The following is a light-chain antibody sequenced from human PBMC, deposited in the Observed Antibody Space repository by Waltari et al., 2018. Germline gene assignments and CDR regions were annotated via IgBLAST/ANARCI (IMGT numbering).Light chain of an antibody. CDR1: QSIRSY. CDR3: QQSYSQTRT. Sequence: DIQMTKSPSSLSASVGDRVTITCRASQSIRSYLSWYQQKPGRAPKLLIYAASSLESGVPSRFSGSGSGRDFTLIISSLQPEDFATYSCQQSYSQTRTFGQGTKVEI. CDR2: AAS. J-gene: IGKJ1*01. V-gene: IGKV1-39*01.